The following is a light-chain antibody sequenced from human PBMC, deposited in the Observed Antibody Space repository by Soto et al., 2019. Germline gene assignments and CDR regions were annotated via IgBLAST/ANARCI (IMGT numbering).Light chain of an antibody. CDR1: QGISTY. J-gene: IGKJ1*01. CDR2: AAS. V-gene: IGKV1-39*01. Sequence: DIQIIQSPSSLSASVGDRVTITCRASQGISTYLNWYQQKPGKAPKLLIYAASSLQSGVPSRFSGSGSETDFTLTISSLQPEDFANYSCQQSYSTTWTLGQGTKVDIK. CDR3: QQSYSTTWT.